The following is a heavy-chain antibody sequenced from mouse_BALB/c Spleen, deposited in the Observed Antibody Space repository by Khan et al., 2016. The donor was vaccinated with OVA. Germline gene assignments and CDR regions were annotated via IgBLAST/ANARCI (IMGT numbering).Heavy chain of an antibody. D-gene: IGHD2-12*01. CDR3: GGSEYYRSFTY. J-gene: IGHJ3*01. V-gene: IGHV9-3-1*01. CDR2: INTHTGEP. Sequence: QIQLVQSGPELKKPGETVKISCKASGYTFTNYGMDWVKQAPGKGLKWMGWINTHTGEPTYADDFKGRFAFSLETSASTAYLQINHLKNEDTTTDFCGGSEYYRSFTYWGQGTLVTVFA. CDR1: GYTFTNYG.